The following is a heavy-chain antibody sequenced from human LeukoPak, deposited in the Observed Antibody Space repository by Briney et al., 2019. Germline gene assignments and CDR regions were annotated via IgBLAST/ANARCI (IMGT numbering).Heavy chain of an antibody. CDR3: ASNSGWIEKPVH. D-gene: IGHD6-19*01. CDR2: ISYDGSNK. Sequence: PGGSLRLSCAASGFTFSSYAMHWVRQAPGKGLEWVAVISYDGSNKYYADSVKGRFTISRDNSKNTLYLQMNSLRAEDTAVYYCASNSGWIEKPVHWGQGTLVTVSS. V-gene: IGHV3-30-3*01. J-gene: IGHJ4*02. CDR1: GFTFSSYA.